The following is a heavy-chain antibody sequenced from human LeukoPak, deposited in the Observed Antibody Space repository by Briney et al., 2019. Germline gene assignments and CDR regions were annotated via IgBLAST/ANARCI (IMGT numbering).Heavy chain of an antibody. CDR3: ARDLVTMVRGPYGMDV. CDR2: IKQDGSEK. V-gene: IGHV3-7*01. Sequence: PGGSLRLSCAASGFTFSSYWMSWVRQAPGKGLEWVANIKQDGSEKYYVDSVKGRFTISRDNAKNSLYLQMNSLRAEDTAVYYCARDLVTMVRGPYGMDVWGQGTTVTVSS. D-gene: IGHD3-10*01. CDR1: GFTFSSYW. J-gene: IGHJ6*02.